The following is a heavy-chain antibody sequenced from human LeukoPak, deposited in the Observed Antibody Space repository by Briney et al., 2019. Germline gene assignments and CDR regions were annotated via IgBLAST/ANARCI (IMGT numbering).Heavy chain of an antibody. J-gene: IGHJ6*03. D-gene: IGHD6-19*01. CDR3: ARDRSRIAVAGTYLGVYYYYMDV. Sequence: PGGSLRLSCAASGFTFSSYSMSWVRQAPGKGLEWVSSISSSSSYIYYADSVKGRFTISRDNAKNSLYLQMNSLRAEDTAVYYCARDRSRIAVAGTYLGVYYYYMDVWGKGTTVTISS. CDR2: ISSSSSYI. V-gene: IGHV3-21*01. CDR1: GFTFSSYS.